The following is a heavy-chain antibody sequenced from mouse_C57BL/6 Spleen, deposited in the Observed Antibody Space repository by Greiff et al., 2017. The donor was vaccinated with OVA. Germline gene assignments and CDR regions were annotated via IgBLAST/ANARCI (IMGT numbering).Heavy chain of an antibody. CDR2: IDPSDSYT. V-gene: IGHV1-59*01. Sequence: QVHVKQSGAELVRPGPSVKLSCKASGYTFTSYWMHWVKQRPGQGLEWIGVIDPSDSYTNYNQKFKGKATLTVDTSSSTAYMQLSSLTSEDSAVYYCALTTVYAMDYWGQGTSVTVSS. J-gene: IGHJ4*01. CDR1: GYTFTSYW. CDR3: ALTTVYAMDY. D-gene: IGHD1-1*01.